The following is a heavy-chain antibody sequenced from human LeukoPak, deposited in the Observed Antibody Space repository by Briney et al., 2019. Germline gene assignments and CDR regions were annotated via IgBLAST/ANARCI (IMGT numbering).Heavy chain of an antibody. V-gene: IGHV4-31*03. D-gene: IGHD2-2*01. CDR1: GGSISSGGYY. J-gene: IGHJ6*02. CDR2: IYYSGST. Sequence: PSQTLSLTCTVSGGSISSGGYYWSWIRQRPGKGLEWIGYIYYSGSTYYNPSLKSRVTISVDTSKNQFSLKLSSVTAADTAVYYCARDLRSSTSCYSDVWGQGTTVTVSS. CDR3: ARDLRSSTSCYSDV.